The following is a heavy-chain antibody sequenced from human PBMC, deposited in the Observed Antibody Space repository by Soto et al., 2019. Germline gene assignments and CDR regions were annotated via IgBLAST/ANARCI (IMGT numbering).Heavy chain of an antibody. V-gene: IGHV3-30*18. CDR3: AKGRFDVVTTSPFDH. Sequence: GGSLRLSCAASGFPFSSFGMHLVRQSPGKGLEWVAVISYDGTEEKYADSVKGRATVSRDNSKNTVYLQMNRLRGDDLAIYYCAKGRFDVVTTSPFDHWGLGSLVHVXS. D-gene: IGHD4-17*01. J-gene: IGHJ4*01. CDR1: GFPFSSFG. CDR2: ISYDGTEE.